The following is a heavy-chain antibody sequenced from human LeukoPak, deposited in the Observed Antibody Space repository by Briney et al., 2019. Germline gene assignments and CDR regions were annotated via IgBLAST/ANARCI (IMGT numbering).Heavy chain of an antibody. D-gene: IGHD6-13*01. V-gene: IGHV3-30*04. J-gene: IGHJ6*03. Sequence: GSSLRLSCAASGFTFSSYAMHWVRQAPGKGLEWVAVISYDGSNKYYADSVKGRFTISRDNSKNTLYLQMNSLRAEDTAVYYCARDGGSSWYYYYYYMDVWGKGTTVTVSS. CDR1: GFTFSSYA. CDR2: ISYDGSNK. CDR3: ARDGGSSWYYYYYYMDV.